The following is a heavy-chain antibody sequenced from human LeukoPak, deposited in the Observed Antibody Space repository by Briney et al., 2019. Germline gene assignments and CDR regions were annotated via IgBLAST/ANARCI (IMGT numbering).Heavy chain of an antibody. CDR1: GFTFSSYA. D-gene: IGHD1-26*01. V-gene: IGHV3-30-3*01. J-gene: IGHJ4*02. CDR2: ISYDGSNK. Sequence: GGSLRLSCAASGFTFSSYAMHWVRQAPGKGLEWVAVISYDGSNKYYADSVKGRFTISRDNSKNTLYLQMNSLRAEDTAVYYCARALLQWELLPFGYWGQGTLVTVSS. CDR3: ARALLQWELLPFGY.